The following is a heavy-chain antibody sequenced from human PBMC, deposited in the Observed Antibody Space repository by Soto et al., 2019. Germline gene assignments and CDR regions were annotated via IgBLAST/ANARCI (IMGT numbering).Heavy chain of an antibody. V-gene: IGHV4-31*03. CDR2: IYYSGST. J-gene: IGHJ5*02. Sequence: SETLSLTCTVSGGSISSGGYYWSWIRQHPGKGLEWIGYIYYSGSTYYNPSLKSRVTISVDTSKNQFSLKLSSVTAADTAVYYCARGLAAIEASWFDPWGQGTMVTVSS. CDR1: GGSISSGGYY. CDR3: ARGLAAIEASWFDP. D-gene: IGHD6-25*01.